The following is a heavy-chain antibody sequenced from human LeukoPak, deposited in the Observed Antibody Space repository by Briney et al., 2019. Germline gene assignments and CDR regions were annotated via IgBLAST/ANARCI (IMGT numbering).Heavy chain of an antibody. J-gene: IGHJ6*02. Sequence: ASVKVSCKVSGYTLTELSMHWVRQAPGKGLEWMGGFDPEDGETIYAQKFQGRVTMTEDTSTDTAYMELSSLRSEDTAVYYCATGGSTPGSFGPHTYYYGMDVWGQGTTVTVSS. CDR2: FDPEDGET. CDR3: ATGGSTPGSFGPHTYYYGMDV. D-gene: IGHD2-2*01. V-gene: IGHV1-24*01. CDR1: GYTLTELS.